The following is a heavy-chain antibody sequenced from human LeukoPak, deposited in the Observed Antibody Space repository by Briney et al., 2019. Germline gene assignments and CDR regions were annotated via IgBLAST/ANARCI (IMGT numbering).Heavy chain of an antibody. V-gene: IGHV1-8*03. Sequence: ASVKVSCKASGYTFTNYDINWVRQATRQGLEWTGWMNRNSGDTGYAQKFQGRVTLTRNTSLSTAYMELSSLRSEDTAVYYCAGGPSWTGSYYYFDPWGQGTLVTVSS. CDR1: GYTFTNYD. D-gene: IGHD1-26*01. CDR3: AGGPSWTGSYYYFDP. J-gene: IGHJ4*02. CDR2: MNRNSGDT.